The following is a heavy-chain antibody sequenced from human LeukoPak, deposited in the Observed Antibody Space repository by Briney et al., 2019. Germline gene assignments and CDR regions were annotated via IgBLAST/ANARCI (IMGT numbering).Heavy chain of an antibody. CDR1: GFTFSSYW. J-gene: IGHJ3*02. Sequence: PGGSLRLSCAASGFTFSSYWMHWVRQAPGKGLEWVSYISSSGSARYYADSVKGRFTISRDNAKNSLYLQMNSLRAEDTAVYYCARGGFNYGAFDIWGQGTMVTVSS. CDR2: ISSSGSAR. V-gene: IGHV3-48*04. D-gene: IGHD5-24*01. CDR3: ARGGFNYGAFDI.